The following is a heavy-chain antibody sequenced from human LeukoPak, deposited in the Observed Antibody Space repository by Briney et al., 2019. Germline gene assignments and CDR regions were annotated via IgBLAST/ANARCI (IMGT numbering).Heavy chain of an antibody. D-gene: IGHD2-15*01. CDR3: ARTLGYCSGDSCFGNNWFDP. V-gene: IGHV1-69*13. Sequence: ASVKVSCKASGGTFSSFTITWVRQAPGQGLEWMGGIIPIFDTPTYAQKFQGRVTITADESTSTAYLELSSLRSEDTAVYYCARTLGYCSGDSCFGNNWFDPWGQGTLVTVSS. CDR2: IIPIFDTP. CDR1: GGTFSSFT. J-gene: IGHJ5*02.